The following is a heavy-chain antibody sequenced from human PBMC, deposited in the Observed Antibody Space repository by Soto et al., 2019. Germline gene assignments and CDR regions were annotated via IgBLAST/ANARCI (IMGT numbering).Heavy chain of an antibody. Sequence: SQTRSLTGAISGDSGARNSAAGNWIRQSPSRGLEWLGRTYYRSKWYNDYAVSVKSRITINPDTSKNQFSLQLNSVTPEDTAVYYCARDKSGTTGGYYYMDVWGKGTTVTVSS. V-gene: IGHV6-1*01. CDR3: ARDKSGTTGGYYYMDV. CDR2: TYYRSKWYN. J-gene: IGHJ6*03. CDR1: GDSGARNSAA. D-gene: IGHD1-7*01.